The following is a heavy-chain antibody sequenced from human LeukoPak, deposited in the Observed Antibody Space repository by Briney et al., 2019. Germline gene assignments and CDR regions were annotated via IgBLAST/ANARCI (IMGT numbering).Heavy chain of an antibody. CDR3: AKVWDTYYYDSSGSFDY. CDR1: GFTFNNFV. D-gene: IGHD3-22*01. CDR2: ISGDGGGT. Sequence: GGSLRLSCAASGFTFNNFVMNWLRQAPGKGLEWVSSISGDGGGTYYDDSVKGRFTISRDNSKNTLYLQMNSLRAEDTAVYYCAKVWDTYYYDSSGSFDYWGQGTLVTVSS. V-gene: IGHV3-23*01. J-gene: IGHJ4*02.